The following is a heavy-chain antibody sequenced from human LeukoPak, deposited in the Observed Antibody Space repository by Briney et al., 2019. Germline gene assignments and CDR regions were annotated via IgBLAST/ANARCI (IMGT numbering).Heavy chain of an antibody. V-gene: IGHV4-59*08. CDR3: ASPVLFAVAGTSSFDY. Sequence: KPSETLSLTCTVSGASINSYYWNWIRQPPGKGLELIGYIYYSGSTNYNPSLKSRVTISVDTSKNQFSLKLSSVTAADTAVYYCASPVLFAVAGTSSFDYWGQGTLVTVSS. CDR1: GASINSYY. D-gene: IGHD6-19*01. CDR2: IYYSGST. J-gene: IGHJ4*02.